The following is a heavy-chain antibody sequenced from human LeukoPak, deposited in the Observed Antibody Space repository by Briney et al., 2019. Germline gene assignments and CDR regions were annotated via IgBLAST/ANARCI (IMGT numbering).Heavy chain of an antibody. CDR3: ARDVSVVVAATPYYYYYMDV. CDR1: GYTFTGYY. D-gene: IGHD2-15*01. V-gene: IGHV1-2*02. CDR2: INPNSGGT. J-gene: IGHJ6*03. Sequence: ASVKVSCKASGYTFTGYYMHWVRQAPGQGLEWMGWINPNSGGTNYAQKFQGGVTMTRDTSISTAYMELSRLRSDDTAVYYCARDVSVVVAATPYYYYYMDVWGKGTTVTVSS.